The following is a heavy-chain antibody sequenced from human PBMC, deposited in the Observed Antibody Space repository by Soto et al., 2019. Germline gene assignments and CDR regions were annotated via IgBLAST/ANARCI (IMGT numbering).Heavy chain of an antibody. D-gene: IGHD3-10*01. CDR1: GFTFSSYG. CDR2: ISYDGSDQ. V-gene: IGHV3-30*18. Sequence: QVQLVESGGGVVQPGRSLRLSCAASGFTFSSYGMYWVRQAPGKGLEWVARISYDGSDQFYDDSVKGRFTISRDNSKNNLYLQMNSLRSEDTAVYYCAKETGADYWGQGTVVTVSA. J-gene: IGHJ4*02. CDR3: AKETGADY.